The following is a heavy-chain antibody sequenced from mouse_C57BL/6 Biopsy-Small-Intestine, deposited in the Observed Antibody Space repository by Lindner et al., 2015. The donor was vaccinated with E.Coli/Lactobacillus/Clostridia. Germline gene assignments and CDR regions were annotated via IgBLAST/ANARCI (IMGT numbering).Heavy chain of an antibody. CDR3: VPGTGYFDV. CDR2: IDPSDSYT. V-gene: IGHV1-69*01. Sequence: VQLQESGAELVMPGASVKLSCKASGYTFASYWMHWVKQRPGQGLEWIGEIDPSDSYTNYNQKFKGKATLTVDKSSSTAYMQLSSLTSEDSAVYYCVPGTGYFDVWGTGTTVTVSS. D-gene: IGHD3-3*01. CDR1: GYTFASYW. J-gene: IGHJ1*03.